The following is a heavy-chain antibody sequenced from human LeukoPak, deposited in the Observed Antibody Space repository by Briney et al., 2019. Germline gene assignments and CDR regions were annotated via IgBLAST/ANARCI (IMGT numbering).Heavy chain of an antibody. CDR3: ARDSQQLAHPSDY. Sequence: ASVKVSCKASGYTFTGYYMHWVRQAPGQGLEWMGWINPNSGGTNYAQKFQGWVTMTRDTSISTAYMELSRLRSDDTAVYYCARDSQQLAHPSDYWGQGTLVTVSS. D-gene: IGHD6-13*01. CDR1: GYTFTGYY. CDR2: INPNSGGT. V-gene: IGHV1-2*04. J-gene: IGHJ4*02.